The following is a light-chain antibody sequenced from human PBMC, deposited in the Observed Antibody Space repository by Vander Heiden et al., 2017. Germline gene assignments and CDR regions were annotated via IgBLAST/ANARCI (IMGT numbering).Light chain of an antibody. CDR2: GAS. Sequence: ELLMTQSPVTLSVSPGERATLPCRASQSINNKLAWYQQKPGQSPRLLIYGASTGATGIPARFSGSGSGTDFTLTISSLQSEDFAVYYCQQYNNWPYTFGQGTKLEIK. V-gene: IGKV3-15*01. CDR3: QQYNNWPYT. J-gene: IGKJ2*01. CDR1: QSINNK.